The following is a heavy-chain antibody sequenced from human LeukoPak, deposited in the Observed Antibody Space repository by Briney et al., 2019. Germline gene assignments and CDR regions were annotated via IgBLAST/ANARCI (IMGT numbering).Heavy chain of an antibody. J-gene: IGHJ4*02. CDR2: IQSKADGGTP. V-gene: IGHV3-15*01. CDR3: TTVYY. CDR1: GFTFSDTW. Sequence: GGSLRLSCAARGFTFSDTWMSWVRQSPGQGLEWVGRIQSKADGGTPAYAVPVKGRFIISRDDPKNTVYLQMDSLKIEDTGVYYCTTVYYWGQGTVVTVAS.